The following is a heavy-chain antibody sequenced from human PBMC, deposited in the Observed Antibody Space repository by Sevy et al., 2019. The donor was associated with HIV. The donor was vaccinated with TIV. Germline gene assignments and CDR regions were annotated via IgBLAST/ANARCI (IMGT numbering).Heavy chain of an antibody. CDR2: IKQDGSEK. CDR1: GFTFSSYW. Sequence: GGCLRLSCAASGFTFSSYWMSWVRQAPGKGLEWVANIKQDGSEKYYVDSVKGRFTISRDNAKNSLYLQMNSLRAEDTAMYYCARVFPYDSSGYPPYFQHWGQGTLVTVSS. V-gene: IGHV3-7*01. J-gene: IGHJ1*01. CDR3: ARVFPYDSSGYPPYFQH. D-gene: IGHD3-22*01.